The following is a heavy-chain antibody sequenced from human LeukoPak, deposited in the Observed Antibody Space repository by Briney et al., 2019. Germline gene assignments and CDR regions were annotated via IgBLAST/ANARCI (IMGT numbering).Heavy chain of an antibody. CDR3: ARDGYCSSTGCSAYFFDY. V-gene: IGHV3-30-3*01. D-gene: IGHD2-2*03. CDR2: ISYDGTNK. CDR1: GFTFSSYA. Sequence: AGSLRLSCAASGFTFSSYAMHRVRQAPGKGLHWVAVISYDGTNKYYADSVKGRFTISRDNSKNTLYLQLNSLRPEDTALYYCARDGYCSSTGCSAYFFDYWGQGTLVTVSS. J-gene: IGHJ4*02.